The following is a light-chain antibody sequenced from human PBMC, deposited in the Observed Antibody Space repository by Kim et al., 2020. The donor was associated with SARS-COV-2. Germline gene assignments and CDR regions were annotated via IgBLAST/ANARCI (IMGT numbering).Light chain of an antibody. CDR3: QVWDTSTDHWV. CDR2: YDS. CDR1: NIGGRS. V-gene: IGLV3-21*04. Sequence: SYELTQPPSVSVAPGTTARITCGGDNIGGRSVHWYQQRPGQAPVLVIYYDSDRPSGIPERFSGSNSGNTATLIISRVEAGDEADYYCQVWDTSTDHWVFGGGTKVTVL. J-gene: IGLJ3*02.